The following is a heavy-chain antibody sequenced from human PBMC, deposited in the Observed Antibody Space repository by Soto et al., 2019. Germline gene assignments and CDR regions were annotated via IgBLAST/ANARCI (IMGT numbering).Heavy chain of an antibody. D-gene: IGHD6-13*01. CDR2: INPSGGST. V-gene: IGHV1-46*01. J-gene: IGHJ4*01. CDR3: ARVAAAGTGFDY. Sequence: ASVKVSCKASGYTFTSYYMHWVRQAPGQGLEWMGIINPSGGSTSYAQKFQGRVTMTRDTSTSTVYMELSSLRSEDMAVYYCARVAAAGTGFDYWGHGTLVTVSS. CDR1: GYTFTSYY.